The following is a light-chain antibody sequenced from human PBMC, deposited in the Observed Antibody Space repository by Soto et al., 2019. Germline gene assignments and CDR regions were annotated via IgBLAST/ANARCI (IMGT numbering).Light chain of an antibody. CDR3: QPYGSSTPIR. J-gene: IGKJ5*01. CDR2: GAS. Sequence: PVDGATRSFRARQTVSITYLTWYQHKPGQAPRLLIFGASKRATGIPDRFSGSGSGRDFTLTISGLEPEEFAVYYCQPYGSSTPIRFRQGTRLEI. CDR1: QTVSITY. V-gene: IGKV3-20*01.